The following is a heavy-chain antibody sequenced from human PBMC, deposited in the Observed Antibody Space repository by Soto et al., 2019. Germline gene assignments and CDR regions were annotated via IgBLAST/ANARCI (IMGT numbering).Heavy chain of an antibody. Sequence: TLSVSWTVSGGSIRSGGYSWSWIRQPPGKGLEWIGYTYHSGSTYYNPSLKSRVTISVDRSKNQFSLKLSSVTAADTAVYYCASYHYGDFSFDYWGQGTLVTVSS. CDR3: ASYHYGDFSFDY. CDR1: GGSIRSGGYS. V-gene: IGHV4-30-2*01. CDR2: TYHSGST. D-gene: IGHD4-17*01. J-gene: IGHJ4*02.